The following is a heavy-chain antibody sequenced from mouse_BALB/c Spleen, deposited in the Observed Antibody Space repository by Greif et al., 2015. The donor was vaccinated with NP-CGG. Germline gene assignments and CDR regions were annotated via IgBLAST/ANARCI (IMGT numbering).Heavy chain of an antibody. Sequence: VQLKQSGAELVKPGASVKLSCTASGFNIKDTYMHWVKQRPEQGLEWIGRIDPANGNTKYDPKSQGKATITADTSSNTAYLQLSSLTSEDTAVYYCANWDWYFDVWGAGTTVTVSS. J-gene: IGHJ1*01. CDR2: IDPANGNT. CDR1: GFNIKDTY. V-gene: IGHV14-3*02. D-gene: IGHD4-1*01. CDR3: ANWDWYFDV.